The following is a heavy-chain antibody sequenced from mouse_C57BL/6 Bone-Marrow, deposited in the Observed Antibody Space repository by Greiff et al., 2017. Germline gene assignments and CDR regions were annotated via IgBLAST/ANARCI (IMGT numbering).Heavy chain of an antibody. CDR2: IDPEDGDT. CDR3: SSPCLLLRGFGC. J-gene: IGHJ3*01. V-gene: IGHV14-1*01. D-gene: IGHD2-1*01. CDR1: GFNIKDYY. Sequence: VQLQQSGAELVRPGASVKLSCTASGFNIKDYYMHWVKQRPEQGLEWIGRIDPEDGDTEYASKFQGKATMTANTASNTAYLQLSSLTSEDTAVYFCSSPCLLLRGFGCWGQGTLVTVSA.